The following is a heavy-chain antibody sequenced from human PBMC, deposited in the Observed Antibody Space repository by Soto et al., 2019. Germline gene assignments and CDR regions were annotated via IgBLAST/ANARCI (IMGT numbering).Heavy chain of an antibody. Sequence: QVQLVQSRGKVKKPGASVKVSCKTSGYSFTTYGISWVRQAPGQGLEWMGWISGYNGNTNYAQKLKGRLTMTTDTSTSTAYMELRSLTSDDTAVYYCAREGPAPYYYYGMDVWGQGSTVTVSS. J-gene: IGHJ6*02. CDR1: GYSFTTYG. CDR3: AREGPAPYYYYGMDV. CDR2: ISGYNGNT. V-gene: IGHV1-18*01.